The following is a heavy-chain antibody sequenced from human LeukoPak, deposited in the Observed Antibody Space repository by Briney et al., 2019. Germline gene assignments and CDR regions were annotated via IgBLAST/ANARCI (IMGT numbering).Heavy chain of an antibody. CDR3: ARLPIAAAGTGIDY. Sequence: PGGSLRLSCAASRFTFSDYWMHWVRQAPGKGLVWVPRINRDGGGTTYADSVKGRFTISRDNAKNTVYLQMNSLRAEDTAVYYCARLPIAAAGTGIDYWGQGTLVTVSS. V-gene: IGHV3-74*01. CDR1: RFTFSDYW. CDR2: INRDGGGT. D-gene: IGHD6-13*01. J-gene: IGHJ4*02.